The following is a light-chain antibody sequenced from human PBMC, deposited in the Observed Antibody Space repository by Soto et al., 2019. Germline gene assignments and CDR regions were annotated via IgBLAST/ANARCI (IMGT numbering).Light chain of an antibody. Sequence: DVVMTQSPLSLPVTLGQPASISCRSSQSLVHSDGNTYLIWFQQRPDQSPRRLIYKCFDRDSGVPNRFSGSGSGTDFTLKISRVEAEDVGIYYCMQATLWRYSFGQGTRLEIK. CDR1: QSLVHSDGNTY. CDR3: MQATLWRYS. J-gene: IGKJ2*03. CDR2: KCF. V-gene: IGKV2-30*02.